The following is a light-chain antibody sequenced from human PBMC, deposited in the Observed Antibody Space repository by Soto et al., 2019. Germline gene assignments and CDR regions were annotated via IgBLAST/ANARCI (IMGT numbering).Light chain of an antibody. J-gene: IGLJ1*01. CDR1: SSDVGGYNY. CDR2: EVN. CDR3: TSYTDSRTYV. Sequence: QSVLTQPRSVSGSPGQSVTISCTGTSSDVGGYNYVSWYQQHPGKAPKLMIYEVNNRPSGVSNRFSGSKSGNTASLAISGLQAEDEADYYCTSYTDSRTYVFGTGTKLTVL. V-gene: IGLV2-14*01.